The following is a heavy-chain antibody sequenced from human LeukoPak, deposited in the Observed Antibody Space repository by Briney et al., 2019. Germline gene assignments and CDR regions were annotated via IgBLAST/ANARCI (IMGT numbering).Heavy chain of an antibody. J-gene: IGHJ4*02. CDR2: IYYSGST. D-gene: IGHD3-22*01. V-gene: IGHV4-31*03. Sequence: PSQTLSLTCTVSGGSISSGGYYWSWIRQHPGKGLEWIGYIYYSGSTYYNPSLKSRVTISVDTSKNQFSLKLSSVTAADTAVYYCTTGDRYYYDSSGYYNFDYWGQGTLVTVSS. CDR1: GGSISSGGYY. CDR3: TTGDRYYYDSSGYYNFDY.